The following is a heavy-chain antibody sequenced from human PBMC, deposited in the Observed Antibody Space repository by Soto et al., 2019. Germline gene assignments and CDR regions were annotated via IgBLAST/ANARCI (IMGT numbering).Heavy chain of an antibody. Sequence: GSRILPYAASGFKFSNYAMSWVRPAPGKGLEWVSLISATGGGTYYAASVKGRFTISRDNSHNTLYLQVHSLTAEDTAVYYCAKDRRAGGNSAFYFDFWGQGAQVTVSS. D-gene: IGHD3-16*01. V-gene: IGHV3-23*01. J-gene: IGHJ4*02. CDR1: GFKFSNYA. CDR2: ISATGGGT. CDR3: AKDRRAGGNSAFYFDF.